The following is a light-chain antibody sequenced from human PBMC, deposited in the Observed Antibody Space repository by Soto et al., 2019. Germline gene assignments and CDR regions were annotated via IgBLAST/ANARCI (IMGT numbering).Light chain of an antibody. CDR3: QQRVT. CDR1: QSVSNY. J-gene: IGKJ3*01. CDR2: DIS. Sequence: EIVLTQSPGTLSLSPGETATLSCGASQSVSNYLAWFQQKPGQPPRLLIYDISKRATGIPARFSGSGSGTDFTLTISRLEPEDFAVYYCQQRVTFGPGTKVDIK. V-gene: IGKV3-11*01.